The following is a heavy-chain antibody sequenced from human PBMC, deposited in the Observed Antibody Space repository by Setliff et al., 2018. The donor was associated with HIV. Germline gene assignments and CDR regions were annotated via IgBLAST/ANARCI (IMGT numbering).Heavy chain of an antibody. Sequence: SETLSLTCTVSGGSISSDAYYWGWIRQPPGKGLEWIGSIYYSGSTYYNPSLKSRVTISVDTSKNQFSLKLSSVTAADTAVYYCARVHWFDPWGQGTTVTVSS. V-gene: IGHV4-39*07. CDR1: GGSISSDAYY. CDR2: IYYSGST. CDR3: ARVHWFDP. D-gene: IGHD3-10*01. J-gene: IGHJ6*02.